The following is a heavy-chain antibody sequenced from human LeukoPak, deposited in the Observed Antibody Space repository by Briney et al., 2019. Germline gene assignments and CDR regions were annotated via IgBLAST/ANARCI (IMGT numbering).Heavy chain of an antibody. J-gene: IGHJ4*02. CDR3: ARGKGYYDSRLDY. CDR1: GFTVSSNY. D-gene: IGHD3-22*01. Sequence: PGGSLRLSCAASGFTVSSNYMGWVRQAPGKGLEWVSIIYSGGSTYYADSVKGRFTISRDNSKNTLYLQMNSLRAEDTAVYYCARGKGYYDSRLDYWGQGTLVTVSS. CDR2: IYSGGST. V-gene: IGHV3-66*01.